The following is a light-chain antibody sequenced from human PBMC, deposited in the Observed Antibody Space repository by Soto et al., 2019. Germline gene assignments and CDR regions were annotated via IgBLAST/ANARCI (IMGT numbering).Light chain of an antibody. CDR3: SSYTSSSSWV. CDR2: DVS. Sequence: QSALTQPASVSGSSGQSITISCTGTSSDVGGYNYVSWYQQHPGKAPKLMIYDVSNRPSGVSNRFSGSKSGNTASLTISGLQAEDEDDYYCSSYTSSSSWVFGGGTKLTVL. J-gene: IGLJ3*02. CDR1: SSDVGGYNY. V-gene: IGLV2-14*01.